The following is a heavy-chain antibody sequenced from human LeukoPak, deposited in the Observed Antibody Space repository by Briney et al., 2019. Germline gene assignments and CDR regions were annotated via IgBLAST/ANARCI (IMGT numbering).Heavy chain of an antibody. Sequence: ASVKVSCKASGYTVTTYYMHWVRQAPGQGLEWMGILNPSGGSSIYAQKFQGRVTMTEDTSTDTAYMELSSLRSEDTAVYYCATRPERYYYYGMDVWGQGTTVTVSS. V-gene: IGHV1-46*01. D-gene: IGHD1-14*01. CDR3: ATRPERYYYYGMDV. CDR2: LNPSGGSS. J-gene: IGHJ6*02. CDR1: GYTVTTYY.